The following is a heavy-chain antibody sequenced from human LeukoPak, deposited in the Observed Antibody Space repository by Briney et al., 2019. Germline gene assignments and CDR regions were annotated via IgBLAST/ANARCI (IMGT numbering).Heavy chain of an antibody. Sequence: SQTLSLTCAISGDSVSSNSAAWNWIRQSPSRGLEWLGRTYYRSKWYNDYAVSVKSRITINPDTSKNQFSLQLNSVTPEDTAVYYCARVEYSSSSDVSPNVDDAFDIWGQGTMVTVSS. CDR1: GDSVSSNSAA. J-gene: IGHJ3*02. CDR3: ARVEYSSSSDVSPNVDDAFDI. CDR2: TYYRSKWYN. D-gene: IGHD6-6*01. V-gene: IGHV6-1*01.